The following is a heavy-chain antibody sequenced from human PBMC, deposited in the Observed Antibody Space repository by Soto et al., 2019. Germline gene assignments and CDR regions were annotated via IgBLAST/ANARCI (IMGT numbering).Heavy chain of an antibody. CDR2: FIPILDKA. CDR1: GGTFNTYT. V-gene: IGHV1-69*02. D-gene: IGHD2-21*01. Sequence: QVQVVQSGAEVKKPESSVKVSCKPSGGTFNTYTVNWVRLAPGHGLEWMGRFIPILDKANYAQKFQDRVTITADRSTFTAYMGLNSLTSDDTAVYYCAITYCRANSCPRDFDFWGPGTRVTVSS. J-gene: IGHJ4*02. CDR3: AITYCRANSCPRDFDF.